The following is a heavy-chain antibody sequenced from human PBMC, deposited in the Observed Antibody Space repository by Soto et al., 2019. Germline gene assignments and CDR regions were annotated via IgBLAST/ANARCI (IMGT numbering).Heavy chain of an antibody. CDR3: ARETYSSSSFNNWFDP. CDR2: IYYSGST. V-gene: IGHV4-59*01. CDR1: GDSISSYY. Sequence: PSETLSLTCTVSGDSISSYYWSWIRQPPGKGLEWIGYIYYSGSTNYNPSLKSRVTISVDTSKNQFSLKLSSVTAADTAVYYCARETYSSSSFNNWFDPWGQGTLVTVSS. D-gene: IGHD6-6*01. J-gene: IGHJ5*02.